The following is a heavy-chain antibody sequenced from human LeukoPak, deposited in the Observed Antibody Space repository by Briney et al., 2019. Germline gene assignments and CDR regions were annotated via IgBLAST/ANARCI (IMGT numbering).Heavy chain of an antibody. CDR3: ARASSWRDSDAFDI. CDR2: ISYDGSNK. CDR1: GFTFSSYA. J-gene: IGHJ3*02. V-gene: IGHV3-30-3*01. Sequence: GGSLRLSCAASGFTFSSYAMQWVRQARGKGLEWVAVISYDGSNKYYADSVKGRFTISRDNSKNTLYLQMNSLRAEDTAVYYCARASSWRDSDAFDIWGQGTMVTVSS. D-gene: IGHD2-2*01.